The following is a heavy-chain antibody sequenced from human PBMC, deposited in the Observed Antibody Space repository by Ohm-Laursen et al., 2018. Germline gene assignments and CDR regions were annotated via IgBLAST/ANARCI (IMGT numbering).Heavy chain of an antibody. D-gene: IGHD1-26*01. J-gene: IGHJ4*02. Sequence: SLRLSCAASGFTFSDYYMSWIRQAPGKGLEWVSSITSSTSTIYYGDSVKGRFSISRDNANKLVYLQMNSLRAEDTAVYYCARAWEGATTRYFDYWGQGALVSVSS. V-gene: IGHV3-11*04. CDR2: ITSSTSTI. CDR1: GFTFSDYY. CDR3: ARAWEGATTRYFDY.